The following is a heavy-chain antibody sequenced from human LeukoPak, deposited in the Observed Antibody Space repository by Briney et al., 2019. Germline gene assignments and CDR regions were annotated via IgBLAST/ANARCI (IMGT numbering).Heavy chain of an antibody. CDR3: ARGDAYGFHS. V-gene: IGHV1-2*06. Sequence: ASVNVSCKASGYTFSAYNVHWVRQAPGQGLEWMGRVNPPSGGANYAQKFQGRVAMTRDTSISTVYMELSRLRSDDTAFYYCARGDAYGFHSWGQGTLVTVSS. J-gene: IGHJ4*02. CDR1: GYTFSAYN. CDR2: VNPPSGGA. D-gene: IGHD5-24*01.